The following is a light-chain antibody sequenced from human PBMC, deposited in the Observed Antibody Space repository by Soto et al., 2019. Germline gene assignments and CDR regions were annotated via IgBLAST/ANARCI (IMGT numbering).Light chain of an antibody. CDR3: CSYAGSYTHV. J-gene: IGLJ1*01. CDR2: DVS. CDR1: SSDVGGYNY. V-gene: IGLV2-11*01. Sequence: QSVLTQPRSVSGSPGQSVTISCTGTSSDVGGYNYVSWYQQHPGKAPKLMIYDVSKRPSGVPDLFSGSKSGNTASLTISGLQVEDEADYYCCSYAGSYTHVFGTGTKVTVL.